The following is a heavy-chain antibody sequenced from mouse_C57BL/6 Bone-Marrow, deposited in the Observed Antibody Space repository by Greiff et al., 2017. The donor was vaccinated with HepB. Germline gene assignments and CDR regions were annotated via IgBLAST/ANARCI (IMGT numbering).Heavy chain of an antibody. CDR3: VLLLRSWFAY. CDR1: GYTFTSYW. V-gene: IGHV1-69*01. D-gene: IGHD1-1*01. Sequence: QVQLQQPGAELVMPGASVKLSCKASGYTFTSYWMHWVKQRPGQGLEWIGEIDPSDSYTNYNQKFKGKSTLTVDKSSSTAYMQLSSLTSEDSAVYYCVLLLRSWFAYWGQGTLVTVSA. J-gene: IGHJ3*01. CDR2: IDPSDSYT.